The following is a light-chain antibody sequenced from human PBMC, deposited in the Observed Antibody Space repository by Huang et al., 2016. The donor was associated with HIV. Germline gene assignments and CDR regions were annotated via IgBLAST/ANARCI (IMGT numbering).Light chain of an antibody. J-gene: IGKJ3*01. CDR1: QTVLYSPNYTNY. V-gene: IGKV4-1*01. Sequence: DIVMTQSPDSLSVSLGESATINCKSNQTVLYSPNYTNYLAWYQQKPGQPPKLLIYWSSTRESGVPDRFSGSGSGTDFTLTIGSLQAEDVAVYYCQQYYSPPYTFGPGTRVEMK. CDR2: WSS. CDR3: QQYYSPPYT.